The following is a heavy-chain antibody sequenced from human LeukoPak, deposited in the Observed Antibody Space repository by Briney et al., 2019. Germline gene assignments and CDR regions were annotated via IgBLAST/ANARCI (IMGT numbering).Heavy chain of an antibody. D-gene: IGHD2-21*02. CDR3: ARDTGDALDFQH. Sequence: ASAKVSCKASGYTFTGYYMHWVRQAPGQGLEWMGWINPNRGGTNSAQKLQGSVTMTRDTAISTAYMELSRLRSDDTAVYYCARDTGDALDFQHWGEGTLVTVSS. J-gene: IGHJ1*01. V-gene: IGHV1-2*02. CDR1: GYTFTGYY. CDR2: INPNRGGT.